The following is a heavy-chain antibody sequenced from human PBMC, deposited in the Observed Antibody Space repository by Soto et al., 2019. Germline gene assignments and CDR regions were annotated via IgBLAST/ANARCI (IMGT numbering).Heavy chain of an antibody. D-gene: IGHD3-3*01. J-gene: IGHJ6*02. V-gene: IGHV1-69*01. CDR2: IIPIFGTA. CDR1: GGTFSSYA. Sequence: QMQLVQSGAEVKKPGSSVKVSCKASGGTFSSYAISWVRQAPGQGLEWMGGIIPIFGTANYAQKFQGRVTITADESTSTAYMELSSLRSEETAVYYCAKGLRFLEWLGPSGAAYYYGMDVWGQGTTVTVSS. CDR3: AKGLRFLEWLGPSGAAYYYGMDV.